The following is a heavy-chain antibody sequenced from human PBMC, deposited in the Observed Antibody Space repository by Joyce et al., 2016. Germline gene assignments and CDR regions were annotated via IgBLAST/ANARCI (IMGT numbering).Heavy chain of an antibody. J-gene: IGHJ6*02. CDR2: INHSGST. CDR3: ARSGVKQAYYYYGLDV. Sequence: QVQLQQWGAGLLKPSETLSLTCAVYGGSFSGYYWTWIRQPPGKGLEWIGEINHSGSTNYTPSIRSRVIISVDTSKNQFSLRLSSVTAADTAVYYCARSGVKQAYYYYGLDVWGQGTTVTVSS. D-gene: IGHD1-26*01. V-gene: IGHV4-34*01. CDR1: GGSFSGYY.